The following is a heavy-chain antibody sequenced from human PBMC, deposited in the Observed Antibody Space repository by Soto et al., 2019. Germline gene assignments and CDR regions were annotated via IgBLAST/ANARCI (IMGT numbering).Heavy chain of an antibody. J-gene: IGHJ4*02. Sequence: SETLSLTCTVSGGSISRGNYYWSWIRQPPGKGLEWIGFISYSGSAYYNPSLKSRVTISVDRSKNQFSLKLSSVTAADTAVYYCARGGVDYYDSSGYYFSPYYFDYWGQGTLVTVSS. CDR3: ARGGVDYYDSSGYYFSPYYFDY. CDR1: GGSISRGNYY. CDR2: ISYSGSA. V-gene: IGHV4-30-4*01. D-gene: IGHD3-22*01.